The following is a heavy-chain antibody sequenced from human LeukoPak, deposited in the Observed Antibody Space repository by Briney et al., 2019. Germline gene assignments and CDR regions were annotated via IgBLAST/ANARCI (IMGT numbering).Heavy chain of an antibody. Sequence: GGSLRPSCAASGFTFSSYGMHWVRHAPGKGLEWVAVISYDGSNKYYADSVKGRFTISRDNSKNTLYLQMNSLRAEDTAVYYCAKEYIVGATLDYWGQGTLVTVSS. V-gene: IGHV3-30*18. J-gene: IGHJ4*02. CDR2: ISYDGSNK. CDR1: GFTFSSYG. D-gene: IGHD1-26*01. CDR3: AKEYIVGATLDY.